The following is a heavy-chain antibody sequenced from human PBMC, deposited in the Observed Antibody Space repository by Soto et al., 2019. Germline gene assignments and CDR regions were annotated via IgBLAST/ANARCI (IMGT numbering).Heavy chain of an antibody. CDR2: IIPIFGTA. Sequence: QVQLVQSGAEVKKPGSSVKVSCKASGGTFSSYAISWVRQAPGQGLEWMGGIIPIFGTANYAQKFQGRVTITADESTSTAYMELSSLRYEDTAVYYCARAGRYFDWLLDYYYYGMDVWGQGTTVTVSS. V-gene: IGHV1-69*01. J-gene: IGHJ6*02. CDR3: ARAGRYFDWLLDYYYYGMDV. D-gene: IGHD3-9*01. CDR1: GGTFSSYA.